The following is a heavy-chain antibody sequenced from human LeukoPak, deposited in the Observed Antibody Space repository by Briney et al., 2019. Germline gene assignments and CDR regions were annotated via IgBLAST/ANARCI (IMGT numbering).Heavy chain of an antibody. CDR1: GFTFSSYW. D-gene: IGHD3-3*01. V-gene: IGHV3-74*01. CDR2: INTNGSST. J-gene: IGHJ6*04. Sequence: GGSLRLSCAASGFTFSSYWIHWVRQAPEKGLVWVSRINTNGSSTSYADSVKGRFTISRDNAKNTLYLQMNSLRAEDTAVYYCARGITIFGAGDVWGKGTTVTVSS. CDR3: ARGITIFGAGDV.